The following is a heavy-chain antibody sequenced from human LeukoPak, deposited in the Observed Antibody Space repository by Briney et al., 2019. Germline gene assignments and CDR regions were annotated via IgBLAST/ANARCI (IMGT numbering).Heavy chain of an antibody. V-gene: IGHV3-7*03. D-gene: IGHD5-12*01. CDR3: ARSRGYSYGPFDY. CDR1: GFIFSGSW. CDR2: IKKDGSEK. Sequence: GGSLRLSCTASGFIFSGSWMAWIRQAPGKGLEWVAIIKKDGSEKYYVDSMKGRFTISRDNAKNSLFLQMNSLRAEDTAVYYCARSRGYSYGPFDYWGQGTLVTVSS. J-gene: IGHJ4*02.